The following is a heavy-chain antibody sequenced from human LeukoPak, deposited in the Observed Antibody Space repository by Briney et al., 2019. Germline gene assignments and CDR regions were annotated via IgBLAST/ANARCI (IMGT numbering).Heavy chain of an antibody. V-gene: IGHV3-21*01. Sequence: PGRSLRLSCAASGFTFSNYNMNWVRQAPGKGLQWVSFISTSSNYIYYADSVKGRFTISRDNAKNSLYLQMTSLRAEDTAVYYCARTDIVATMNSFDYWGQGTLVTVSS. J-gene: IGHJ4*02. CDR2: ISTSSNYI. CDR3: ARTDIVATMNSFDY. D-gene: IGHD5-12*01. CDR1: GFTFSNYN.